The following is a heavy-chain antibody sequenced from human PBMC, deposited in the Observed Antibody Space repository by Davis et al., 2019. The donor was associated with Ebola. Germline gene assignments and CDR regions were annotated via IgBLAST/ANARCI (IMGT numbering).Heavy chain of an antibody. CDR2: ITNSGTSI. CDR3: AKGTYYYGSGRPDY. Sequence: GGSLRLSCAASGFTFSSFAMSWVRQAPGKGLEWVSDITNSGTSIHYVDSVKGRFTISRDNSKNTLYLQMNSLRAEDTAVYYCAKGTYYYGSGRPDYWGQGTLVTVSS. CDR1: GFTFSSFA. D-gene: IGHD3-10*01. J-gene: IGHJ4*02. V-gene: IGHV3-23*05.